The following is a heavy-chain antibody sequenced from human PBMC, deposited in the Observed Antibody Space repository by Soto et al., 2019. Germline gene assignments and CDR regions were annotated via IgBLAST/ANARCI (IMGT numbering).Heavy chain of an antibody. Sequence: QVQLVESGGGVVQPGRSLRLSCAASGFTFSSYGMHWVRQAPGKGLEWVAVIWYDGSSEYYADSVKGRFTISRDNSKNTLYLQMNSLRAEDTAVYYCARPGYSGWGSYYNFDYWGQGTLVTVSS. V-gene: IGHV3-33*01. CDR2: IWYDGSSE. J-gene: IGHJ4*02. CDR3: ARPGYSGWGSYYNFDY. D-gene: IGHD3-10*01. CDR1: GFTFSSYG.